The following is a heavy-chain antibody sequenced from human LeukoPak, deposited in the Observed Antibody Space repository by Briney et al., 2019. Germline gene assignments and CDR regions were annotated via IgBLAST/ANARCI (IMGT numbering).Heavy chain of an antibody. CDR3: ARDSHVSAFDI. CDR1: GGSVSSGSYY. D-gene: IGHD1-26*01. J-gene: IGHJ3*02. Sequence: SETLSLTCTVSGGSVSSGSYYWGWLRQPPGKGLEWFGYIYYSGSTNYNPSLKSRVTISVDTSKNQFSLKLSSVTAADTAVYYCARDSHVSAFDIWGQGTMVTVSS. V-gene: IGHV4-61*01. CDR2: IYYSGST.